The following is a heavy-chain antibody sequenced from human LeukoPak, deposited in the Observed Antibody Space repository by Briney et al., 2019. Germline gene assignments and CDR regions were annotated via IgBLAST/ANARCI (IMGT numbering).Heavy chain of an antibody. Sequence: GGSLRLSCAASGFTFSSYAMSWVRQAPGKGLEWVSAISGSGGSTYYADSVKGRFTISRDNSKNTLYLQVNSLRAEDTAVYYCAKDIVSGWYGPDAFDIWGQGTMVTVSS. CDR3: AKDIVSGWYGPDAFDI. CDR2: ISGSGGST. J-gene: IGHJ3*02. CDR1: GFTFSSYA. V-gene: IGHV3-23*01. D-gene: IGHD6-19*01.